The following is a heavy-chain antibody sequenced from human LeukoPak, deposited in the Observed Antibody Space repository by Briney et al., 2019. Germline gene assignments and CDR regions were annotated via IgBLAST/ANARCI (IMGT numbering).Heavy chain of an antibody. D-gene: IGHD6-13*01. CDR1: GGTFSSYA. CDR3: ARGPIAAAGWFIDY. CDR2: INPSGGST. V-gene: IGHV1-46*01. J-gene: IGHJ4*02. Sequence: ASVKVSCKASGGTFSSYAISWVRQAPGQGLEWMGIINPSGGSTSYAQKFQGRVTMTRDTSTSTVYMELSSLRSEDTAVYYCARGPIAAAGWFIDYWGQGTLVTVSS.